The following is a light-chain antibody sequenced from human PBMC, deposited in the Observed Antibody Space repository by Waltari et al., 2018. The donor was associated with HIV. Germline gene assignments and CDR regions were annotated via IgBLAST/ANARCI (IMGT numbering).Light chain of an antibody. CDR3: QTWDTGSWV. V-gene: IGLV4-69*02. J-gene: IGLJ3*02. CDR2: VQSDGIH. CDR1: SGPSGYA. Sequence: QLALTQAPSASASLGASVKLTCPLNSGPSGYAIAWHPLQPGKGPRYLLKVQSDGIHIKGDGIPDRFSGTSSGAERSLTISSLQSEDEADYYCQTWDTGSWVFGGGTKVTVL.